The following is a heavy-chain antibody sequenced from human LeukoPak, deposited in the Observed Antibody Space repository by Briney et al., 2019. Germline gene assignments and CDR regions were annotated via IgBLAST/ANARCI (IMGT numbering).Heavy chain of an antibody. CDR1: GFTFSSYG. J-gene: IGHJ5*02. Sequence: GGSLRLSCAASGFTFSSYGMHWVRQAPGKGLEWVAVISYDGSSKYYADSVKGRFTISRDNSKNTLYLQMNSLRVEDTAVYYCIVFGDSNHWGQGTLVTVSS. D-gene: IGHD4-17*01. V-gene: IGHV3-30*03. CDR3: IVFGDSNH. CDR2: ISYDGSSK.